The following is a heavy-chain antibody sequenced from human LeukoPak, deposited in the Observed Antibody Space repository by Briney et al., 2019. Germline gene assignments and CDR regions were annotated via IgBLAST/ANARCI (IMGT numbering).Heavy chain of an antibody. J-gene: IGHJ6*02. Sequence: GGSLRLSCAASGFTFSRYAMRWLRQAPGKGVEGAAAISGCGGSTYYADSVKGRFTISRDNSKNTLYLQMNSLRAEDTAAYYWAAPYHLLWFGPAHDYYYGMDVWGQGTTVTVSS. CDR1: GFTFSRYA. CDR3: AAPYHLLWFGPAHDYYYGMDV. CDR2: ISGCGGST. V-gene: IGHV3-23*01. D-gene: IGHD3-10*01.